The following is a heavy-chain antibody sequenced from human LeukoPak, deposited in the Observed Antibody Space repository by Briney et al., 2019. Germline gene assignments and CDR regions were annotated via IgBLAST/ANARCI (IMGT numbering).Heavy chain of an antibody. CDR3: ARDLTGFLRERNCFDY. J-gene: IGHJ4*02. V-gene: IGHV4-39*07. Sequence: PSETLSLTCAGSGGSISSNSYYWGWIRQPPGKGLEWIGSIYYSGSTYYNPSLKSRVTISVDTSKNQFSLKLSSVTAADTAVYYCARDLTGFLRERNCFDYWGQGTLVTVSS. CDR1: GGSISSNSYY. D-gene: IGHD1-26*01. CDR2: IYYSGST.